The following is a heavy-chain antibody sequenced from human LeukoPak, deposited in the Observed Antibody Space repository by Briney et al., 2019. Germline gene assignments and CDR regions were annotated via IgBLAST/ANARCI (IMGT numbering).Heavy chain of an antibody. CDR2: INPNSGGT. CDR1: GYTFTGYY. J-gene: IGHJ5*02. Sequence: ASMKVSCKASGYTFTGYYMHWVRQAPGQGLEWMGWINPNSGGTNYAQKFQGRVTMTRDTSISTAYMELSRLRSDDTAVYYCARAYGDYFMIWFDPWGQGTLVTVSS. CDR3: ARAYGDYFMIWFDP. V-gene: IGHV1-2*02. D-gene: IGHD4-17*01.